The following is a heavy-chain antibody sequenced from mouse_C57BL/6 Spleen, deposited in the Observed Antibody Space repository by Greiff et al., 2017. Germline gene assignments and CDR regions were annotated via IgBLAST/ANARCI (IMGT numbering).Heavy chain of an antibody. V-gene: IGHV3-6*01. D-gene: IGHD3-2*02. Sequence: EVQLQESGPGLVKPSQSLSLTCSVTGYSITSGYYWNWIRQFPGNKLEWMGYISYDGSNNYNPSLKNRISITRDTSKNQFFLKLNSVTTEDTATYYCARAEAGLFDYWGQGTTLTVSS. CDR2: ISYDGSN. CDR1: GYSITSGYY. J-gene: IGHJ2*01. CDR3: ARAEAGLFDY.